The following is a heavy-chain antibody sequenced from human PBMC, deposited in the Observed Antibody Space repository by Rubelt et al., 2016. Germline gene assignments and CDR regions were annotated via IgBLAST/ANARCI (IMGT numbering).Heavy chain of an antibody. CDR3: ARGLYYYGSWTQADY. V-gene: IGHV3-7*04. Sequence: EVQLLESGGGLVQPGGSLRLSCTASGFSFSSYWMIWLRQAPGKGPEWVADINQDGSQKYYVDSVKGRFTISRDNAKNSLHLQMSSLRAEDTAVYYCARGLYYYGSWTQADYWGQGTLVTVSS. CDR1: GFSFSSYW. CDR2: INQDGSQK. J-gene: IGHJ4*02. D-gene: IGHD3-10*01.